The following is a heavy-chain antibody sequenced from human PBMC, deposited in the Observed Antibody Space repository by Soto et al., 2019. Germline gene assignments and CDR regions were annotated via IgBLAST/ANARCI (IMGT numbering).Heavy chain of an antibody. D-gene: IGHD4-17*01. CDR2: IHYSGET. Sequence: SETLSLTCTVSGGSIISTFYYWGWLRQPPGRGLEWIANIHYSGETHYSPSLKSRVAISVDTSKSQFSLTLDSVTAADTAVYYCARRPDFRDHGWFDPWGQGILVTV. CDR3: ARRPDFRDHGWFDP. CDR1: GGSIISTFYY. J-gene: IGHJ5*02. V-gene: IGHV4-39*01.